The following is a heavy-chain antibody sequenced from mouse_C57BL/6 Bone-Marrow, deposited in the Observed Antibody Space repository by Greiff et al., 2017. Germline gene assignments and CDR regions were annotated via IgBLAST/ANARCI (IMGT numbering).Heavy chain of an antibody. CDR2: IHPNSGSS. Sequence: VQLQQPGAELVKPGASVKLSCKAPGYISTSHWMHWVMQSPGQGLEWIGMIHPNSGSSNYNEKFKSKATLTVDKSSSTAYMQLSGLTSEDSAGYCCARDPAWFAYWGQGTLVTVSA. CDR1: GYISTSHW. CDR3: ARDPAWFAY. J-gene: IGHJ3*01. V-gene: IGHV1-64*01.